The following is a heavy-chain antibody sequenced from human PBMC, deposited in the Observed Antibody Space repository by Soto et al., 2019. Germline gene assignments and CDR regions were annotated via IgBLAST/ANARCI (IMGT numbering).Heavy chain of an antibody. Sequence: KSSETLSLTCTVSGGSISSGGYYWSWIRQHPGKGLEWIGYIYYSGSTYYNPSLKSRVTISVDTSKNQFSLKLSSVTAADTAVYYCAREFYCDFWSGPPGHLFDYWGQGTLVTVSS. J-gene: IGHJ4*02. CDR1: GGSISSGGYY. CDR2: IYYSGST. D-gene: IGHD3-3*01. CDR3: AREFYCDFWSGPPGHLFDY. V-gene: IGHV4-31*03.